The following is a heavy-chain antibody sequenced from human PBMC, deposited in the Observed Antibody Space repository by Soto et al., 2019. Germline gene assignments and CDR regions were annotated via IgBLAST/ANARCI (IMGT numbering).Heavy chain of an antibody. CDR2: IYYSGST. J-gene: IGHJ6*02. CDR1: CDSISSGYH. V-gene: IGHV4-30-4*08. D-gene: IGHD3-3*01. Sequence: KPSETLSLTCAVSCDSISSGYHWAWIRQPPGKGLEWIGYIYYSGSTYYNPSLKSRVTISVDTSKNQFSLNLSSVTAADTAVYYCAKEPVSITIFGVSGMDVWGRGTAVTVSS. CDR3: AKEPVSITIFGVSGMDV.